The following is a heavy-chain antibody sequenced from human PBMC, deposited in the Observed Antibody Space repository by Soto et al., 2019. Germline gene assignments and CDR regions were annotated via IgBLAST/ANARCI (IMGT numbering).Heavy chain of an antibody. V-gene: IGHV3-23*01. D-gene: IGHD3-3*01. CDR1: GFTFTSYA. J-gene: IGHJ4*02. CDR3: ARHSLYGVVRNFDY. Sequence: EVQLLESGGDLVQPGGSLRLSCVASGFTFTSYAMNWVLQAPGKGLEWVSAMSGNAENTYYADSVKGRFTISRDSSKNMLYLYLNSLRAEDTAVYYCARHSLYGVVRNFDYWGQGTLVTVSS. CDR2: MSGNAENT.